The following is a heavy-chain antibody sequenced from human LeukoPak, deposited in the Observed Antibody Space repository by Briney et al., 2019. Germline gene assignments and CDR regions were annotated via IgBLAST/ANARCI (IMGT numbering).Heavy chain of an antibody. V-gene: IGHV3-23*01. J-gene: IGHJ4*02. Sequence: GGSLRLSCAASGFTFSNSAMSGVRQAPGKGLEWVSAINGGGGSTYYADSVKGRFTISRDNSKNTLYLQMNSLRAEDTAVYYCAKAPGGIVGYWGQGTLVTVSS. D-gene: IGHD3-16*01. CDR3: AKAPGGIVGY. CDR1: GFTFSNSA. CDR2: INGGGGST.